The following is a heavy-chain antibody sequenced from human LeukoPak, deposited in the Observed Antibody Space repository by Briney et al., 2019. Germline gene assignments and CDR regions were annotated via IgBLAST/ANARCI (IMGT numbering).Heavy chain of an antibody. Sequence: SETLSLTCTVSGGSISSSSYYWGWIRQPPGKGLEWIGSIYYSGSTYYNPSLKSRVTISVDTSKNQFSLKLSSVTAAGTAVYYCARRTMVRGVIHTDNWFDPWGQGTLVTVSS. D-gene: IGHD3-10*01. V-gene: IGHV4-39*01. CDR2: IYYSGST. CDR1: GGSISSSSYY. CDR3: ARRTMVRGVIHTDNWFDP. J-gene: IGHJ5*02.